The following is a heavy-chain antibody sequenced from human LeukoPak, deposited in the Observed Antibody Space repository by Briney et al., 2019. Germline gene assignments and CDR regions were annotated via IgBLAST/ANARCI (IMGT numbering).Heavy chain of an antibody. D-gene: IGHD6-19*01. CDR3: ARALRSSGWTEPHPGY. V-gene: IGHV1-8*01. J-gene: IGHJ4*02. Sequence: ASVKVSCKASGYTFTSYDINWVRQATGQGLEWMGWMNPNGGNTGYAQKFQGRVTMTRNTSISTAYMELSSLRSEDTAVYYCARALRSSGWTEPHPGYWGQGTLVTVSS. CDR1: GYTFTSYD. CDR2: MNPNGGNT.